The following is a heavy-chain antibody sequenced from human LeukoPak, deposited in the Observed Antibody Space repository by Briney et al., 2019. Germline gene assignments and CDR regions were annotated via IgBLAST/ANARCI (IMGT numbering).Heavy chain of an antibody. CDR3: AGLRYFDWLSAGAYYYYGMDV. J-gene: IGHJ6*02. CDR1: GDSTSNFY. CDR2: IHYSGSS. D-gene: IGHD3-9*01. V-gene: IGHV4-59*08. Sequence: TSETLSLTCTVSGDSTSNFYWNWIRQSPGKGLEWIGNIHYSGSSVYNPSLKSRGTISIDTSRRQFFLKLNSVTAADTAVYYCAGLRYFDWLSAGAYYYYGMDVWGQGTTVTVSS.